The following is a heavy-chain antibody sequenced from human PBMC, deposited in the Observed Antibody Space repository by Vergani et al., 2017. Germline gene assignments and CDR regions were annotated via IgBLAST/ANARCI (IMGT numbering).Heavy chain of an antibody. D-gene: IGHD3-10*01. CDR2: FHHTGMT. CDR1: NYSISRGYF. J-gene: IGHJ5*02. Sequence: QVQLQESGPGLVKPSETLSLTCTVSNYSISRGYFWGWIRRPPGKGLEWIASFHHTGMTYNNPSLKSRVTISVDTSKNLISLKLNSVTAADTALYYCARHGGSRNFYHLFDPWAQGTLVTVSS. V-gene: IGHV4-38-2*02. CDR3: ARHGGSRNFYHLFDP.